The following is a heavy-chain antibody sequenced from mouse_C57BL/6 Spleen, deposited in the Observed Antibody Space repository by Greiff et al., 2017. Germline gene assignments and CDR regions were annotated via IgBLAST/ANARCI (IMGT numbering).Heavy chain of an antibody. CDR3: ARNPYYYGSSYWYFDV. J-gene: IGHJ1*03. CDR1: GFSLSTFGMG. Sequence: QVTLKVSGPGILQPSQTLSLTCSFSGFSLSTFGMGVGWIRQPSGKGLEWLAHIWWDDDKYYNPALKSRLTISKDTSKNQVFLKIANVDTADTATYYCARNPYYYGSSYWYFDVWGTGTTVTVSS. CDR2: IWWDDDK. V-gene: IGHV8-8*01. D-gene: IGHD1-1*01.